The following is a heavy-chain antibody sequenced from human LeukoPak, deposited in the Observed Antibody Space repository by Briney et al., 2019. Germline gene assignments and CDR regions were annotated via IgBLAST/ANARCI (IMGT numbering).Heavy chain of an antibody. D-gene: IGHD2-15*01. Sequence: ASVKVSCKASGYIFTNYDMNWVRQAPGQRPEWMGWINTNTGNPTYAQGFTGRFVFSLDTSVSTAYLQISNLKAEDTALYYCAKLFCSGDTCTFDYWGQGTLVTVSS. CDR2: INTNTGNP. V-gene: IGHV7-4-1*02. CDR3: AKLFCSGDTCTFDY. CDR1: GYIFTNYD. J-gene: IGHJ4*02.